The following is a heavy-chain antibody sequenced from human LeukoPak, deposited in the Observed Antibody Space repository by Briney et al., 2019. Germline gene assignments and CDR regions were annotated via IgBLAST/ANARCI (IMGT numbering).Heavy chain of an antibody. CDR3: ARETLIAAAGPTQFDY. CDR1: GFTFSSYG. J-gene: IGHJ4*02. CDR2: ISYDGSNK. V-gene: IGHV3-30*03. Sequence: QPGRSLRLSCAASGFTFSSYGMHWVRQAPGKGLEWVAVISYDGSNKYYADSVKGRFTISRDNSKNTLYLQMNSLRAEDTAVYYCARETLIAAAGPTQFDYWGQGTLVTVSS. D-gene: IGHD6-13*01.